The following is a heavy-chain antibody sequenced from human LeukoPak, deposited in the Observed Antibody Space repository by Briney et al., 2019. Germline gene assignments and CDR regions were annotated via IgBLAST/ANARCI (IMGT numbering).Heavy chain of an antibody. V-gene: IGHV3-7*01. J-gene: IGHJ4*02. Sequence: GGSLRLSCAASGFTFSNYYMSWVRQAPGKGLEWVAHINKDGSEKYYVDSVKGRSTISRDNAKNSLYLQMNSLRVEDTAVYYCARDKVTYWGRGTLVTVSS. CDR1: GFTFSNYY. CDR3: ARDKVTY. CDR2: INKDGSEK.